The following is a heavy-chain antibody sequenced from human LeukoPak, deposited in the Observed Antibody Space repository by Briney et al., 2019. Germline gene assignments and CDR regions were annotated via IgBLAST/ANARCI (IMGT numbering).Heavy chain of an antibody. CDR3: ARGLVSDY. Sequence: SETLSLTCAVYGGSLSGYYWSWIRQPPGKGLEWIGEINHSGSTNYNPSLKSRVTISVDTSKNQFSLKLSSVTAADTAVYYCARGLVSDYWGQGTLVTVSS. V-gene: IGHV4-34*01. CDR1: GGSLSGYY. CDR2: INHSGST. J-gene: IGHJ4*02. D-gene: IGHD2-21*01.